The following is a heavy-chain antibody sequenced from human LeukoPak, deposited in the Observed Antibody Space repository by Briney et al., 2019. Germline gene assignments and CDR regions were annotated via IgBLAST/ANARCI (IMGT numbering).Heavy chain of an antibody. Sequence: KPSETLSLTCAVYGGSFSGYYWSWIRQPPGKGLEWIGEINHSGSTNYNPSLKSRVTISVDTSKNQFSLKLSSVTAADTAVYYCARGEYYYDSSGYTGFDPWGQGTLVTVSS. D-gene: IGHD3-22*01. J-gene: IGHJ5*02. V-gene: IGHV4-34*01. CDR3: ARGEYYYDSSGYTGFDP. CDR1: GGSFSGYY. CDR2: INHSGST.